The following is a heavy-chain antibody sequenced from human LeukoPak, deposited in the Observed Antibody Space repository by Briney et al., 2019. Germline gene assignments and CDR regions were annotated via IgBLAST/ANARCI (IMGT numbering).Heavy chain of an antibody. CDR2: IYYSGST. D-gene: IGHD6-13*01. CDR1: GGSISSYY. CDR3: ARTSIAAAGTDY. Sequence: SETLSLTCTVSGGSISSYYWSWIRQPPGKGLEWIGYIYYSGSTNYNPSLKSRVTISVDTSKNQFSLKLSSVTAADTAVYYCARTSIAAAGTDYWGQGTLVTVSS. J-gene: IGHJ4*02. V-gene: IGHV4-59*08.